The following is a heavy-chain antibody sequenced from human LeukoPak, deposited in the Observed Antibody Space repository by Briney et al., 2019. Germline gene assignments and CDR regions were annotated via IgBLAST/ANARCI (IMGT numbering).Heavy chain of an antibody. J-gene: IGHJ6*03. CDR1: GFSFRGYT. CDR3: VKGYYYYMDV. CDR2: IRYDGSNK. V-gene: IGHV3-30*02. Sequence: GGSLRLSCAASGFSFRGYTMHWVRQAPGKGLEWVAFIRYDGSNKYYADSVKGRFTISRDNAKNTLYLQMNSLRVEDTAVYYCVKGYYYYMDVWGKGTTVTISS.